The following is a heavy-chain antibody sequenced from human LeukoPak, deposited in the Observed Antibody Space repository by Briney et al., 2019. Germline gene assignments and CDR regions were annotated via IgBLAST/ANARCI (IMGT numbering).Heavy chain of an antibody. V-gene: IGHV3-23*01. CDR3: AKHFPPYSYGQGEDY. Sequence: GGSLRLSCAASGFTFSSYAMSWVRQAPGKGLEWVSAISGSGGSTYYADSVKGRFAISRDNSKNTLYLQMNSLRAEDTAVYYCAKHFPPYSYGQGEDYWGQGTLVTVSS. D-gene: IGHD5-18*01. J-gene: IGHJ4*02. CDR1: GFTFSSYA. CDR2: ISGSGGST.